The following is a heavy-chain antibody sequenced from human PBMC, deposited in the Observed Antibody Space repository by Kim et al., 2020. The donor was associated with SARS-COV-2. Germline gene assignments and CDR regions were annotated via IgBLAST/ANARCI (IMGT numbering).Heavy chain of an antibody. CDR3: ARDEGGYHDSSGYYYGGFDY. CDR2: IYTSGST. CDR1: GGSISSGSYY. J-gene: IGHJ4*02. D-gene: IGHD3-22*01. V-gene: IGHV4-61*02. Sequence: SETLSLTCTVSGGSISSGSYYWSWIRQPAGKGLEWIGRIYTSGSTNYNPSLKSRVTISVDTSKNQFSLKLSSVTAADTAVYYCARDEGGYHDSSGYYYGGFDYWGQGTLVTVSS.